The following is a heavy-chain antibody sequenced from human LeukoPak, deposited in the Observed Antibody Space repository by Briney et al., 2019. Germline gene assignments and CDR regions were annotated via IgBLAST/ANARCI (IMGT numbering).Heavy chain of an antibody. CDR1: GGSISSSSYY. CDR3: ARRGRFASNIFWA. D-gene: IGHD2-21*01. J-gene: IGHJ4*02. Sequence: SETLSLTCTVSGGSISSSSYYWGWIRQPPGKGLEWIGSIYYTGTTYYSPSLKSRLTISVDTSENQFSLRLSSVTAADPAVNNCARRGRFASNIFWARGQGTQVTVSS. CDR2: IYYTGTT. V-gene: IGHV4-39*01.